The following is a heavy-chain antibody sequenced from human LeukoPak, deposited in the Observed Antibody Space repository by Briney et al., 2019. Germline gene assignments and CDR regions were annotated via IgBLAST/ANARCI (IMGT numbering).Heavy chain of an antibody. Sequence: ASVKVSCKASGYTFTGYYIHWVRQAPGQGLEWMGWIIPNSGGTNYAQKFQGRVTMTRDTSISTAYMELSRLRSDDTAVYYCARVQYREWLVGNWFDPWGQGTLVTVSS. J-gene: IGHJ5*02. CDR3: ARVQYREWLVGNWFDP. V-gene: IGHV1-2*02. CDR2: IIPNSGGT. CDR1: GYTFTGYY. D-gene: IGHD6-19*01.